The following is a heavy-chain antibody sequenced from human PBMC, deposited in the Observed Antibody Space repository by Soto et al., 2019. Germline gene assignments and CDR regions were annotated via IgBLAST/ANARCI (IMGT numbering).Heavy chain of an antibody. J-gene: IGHJ4*02. V-gene: IGHV1-3*01. D-gene: IGHD3-3*01. CDR1: GYTFTSYA. Sequence: ASLKVSCKASGYTFTSYAMHWVRQAPGQRLEWMGWINAGNGNTKYSQKFQGRVTITRDTSASTAYMELSSLRSEDTAVYYCARERGLRFLEWLSEFDYWGQGTLVTVSS. CDR2: INAGNGNT. CDR3: ARERGLRFLEWLSEFDY.